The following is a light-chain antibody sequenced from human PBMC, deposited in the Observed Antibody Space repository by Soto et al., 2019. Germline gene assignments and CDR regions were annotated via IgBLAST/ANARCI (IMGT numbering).Light chain of an antibody. CDR3: QQYGTSPRT. CDR2: GAS. J-gene: IGKJ5*01. Sequence: EIVMTQSPATLSVSPGERATLSCRASQSVSSNNLAWYQQKLGRAPRFLISGASRRATGIPDRFSGSGSGTDFTLTITSREPEDFAVYYCQQYGTSPRTFGQGTRLEIK. CDR1: QSVSSNN. V-gene: IGKV3-20*01.